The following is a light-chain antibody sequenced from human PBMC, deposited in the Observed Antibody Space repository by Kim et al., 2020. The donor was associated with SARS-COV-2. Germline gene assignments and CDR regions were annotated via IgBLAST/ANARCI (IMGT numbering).Light chain of an antibody. CDR1: QGINNY. CDR2: AAS. Sequence: SVGERVTITCRASQGINNYLAWYQQRPGKVPKLLIYAASTLQSGVPSRFSGSGFGTDFTLTISSLQPEDGATYYCQKYNSAPWTFGRGTKVDIK. CDR3: QKYNSAPWT. J-gene: IGKJ1*01. V-gene: IGKV1-27*01.